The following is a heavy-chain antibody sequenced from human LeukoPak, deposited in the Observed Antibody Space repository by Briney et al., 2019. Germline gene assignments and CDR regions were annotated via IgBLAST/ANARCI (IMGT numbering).Heavy chain of an antibody. D-gene: IGHD5-18*01. Sequence: SVKRTCKASGGTFSSYAVNWVRQAPGQGLEWMGEIIPIFNTTNYAQKFQGRVTIASDESTSTVHMELSSLRYDDTALYYCSRGYSYGYKGHWGQGTLVTVSS. CDR3: SRGYSYGYKGH. V-gene: IGHV1-69*13. CDR1: GGTFSSYA. CDR2: IIPIFNTT. J-gene: IGHJ4*02.